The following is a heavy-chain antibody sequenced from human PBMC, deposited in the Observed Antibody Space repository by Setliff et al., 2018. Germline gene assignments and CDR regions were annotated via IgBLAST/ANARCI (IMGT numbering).Heavy chain of an antibody. J-gene: IGHJ3*02. D-gene: IGHD2-15*01. CDR2: IYPADSDP. CDR1: GYSFTNYL. CDR3: ARTPLDDAFDI. V-gene: IGHV5-51*01. Sequence: GEYLTIYCKGSGYSFTNYLIGWVRQMPGKGLELMGIIYPADSDPRYSPSFQGQVTISVDKSISTVYLHRSSMKASDTAIYYCARTPLDDAFDIWGQGTMVTV.